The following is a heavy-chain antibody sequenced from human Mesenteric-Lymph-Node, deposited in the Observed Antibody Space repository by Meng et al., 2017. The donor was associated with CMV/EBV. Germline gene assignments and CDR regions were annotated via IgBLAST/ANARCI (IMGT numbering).Heavy chain of an antibody. V-gene: IGHV3-30-3*01. J-gene: IGHJ6*02. CDR3: ARVGYSSSWYSYYYYGMDV. CDR2: IAFDGTSE. Sequence: GGSLRLSCAASGFSFSSYSLHWVRQAPGKGLDWVGRIAFDGTSEYNTDSVKGRFTISRDNAKNSLYLQMNSLRAEDTAVYYCARVGYSSSWYSYYYYGMDVWGQGTTVTVSS. D-gene: IGHD6-13*01. CDR1: GFSFSSYS.